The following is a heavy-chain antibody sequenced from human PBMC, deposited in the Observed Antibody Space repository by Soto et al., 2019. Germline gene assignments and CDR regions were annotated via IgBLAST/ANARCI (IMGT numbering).Heavy chain of an antibody. J-gene: IGHJ5*02. D-gene: IGHD6-13*01. V-gene: IGHV1-69*06. CDR1: GGTFSSYA. CDR3: ARGSRQQRTPNWFDP. CDR2: IIPIFGTA. Sequence: VKVSCKASGGTFSSYAISWVRQAPGQGLEWMGGIIPIFGTANYAQKFQGRVTITADKSTSTAYMELSSLRSEDTAVYYCARGSRQQRTPNWFDPWGQGTLVTVSS.